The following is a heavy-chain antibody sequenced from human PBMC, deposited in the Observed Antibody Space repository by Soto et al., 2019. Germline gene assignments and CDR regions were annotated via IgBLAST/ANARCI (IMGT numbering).Heavy chain of an antibody. CDR1: GFTFSSYA. Sequence: GGSLRLSCAASGFTFSSYAMSWVRQAPGKGLEWVSAIIGSGGSTYYADSVKGRFTISRDNAKNTLYLQMNSLRAEDTAVYYCARALYSGSYFDYWGQGTLVTVSS. D-gene: IGHD1-26*01. CDR3: ARALYSGSYFDY. V-gene: IGHV3-23*01. CDR2: IIGSGGST. J-gene: IGHJ4*02.